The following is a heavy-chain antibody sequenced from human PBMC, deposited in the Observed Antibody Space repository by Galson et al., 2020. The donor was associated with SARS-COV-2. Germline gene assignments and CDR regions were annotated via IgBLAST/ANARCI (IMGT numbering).Heavy chain of an antibody. D-gene: IGHD3-22*01. CDR2: ISYDGTTI. CDR1: GFTFSSLA. Sequence: GGSLRLSCAASGFTFSSLAMHWVRQAPGKGLEWVAIISYDGTTIYKSDSVKGRFTISRDISKNILYLQMNRLRPEDTAVYYCARETDDDSSSWYDYWGQGTLVTVSP. CDR3: ARETDDDSSSWYDY. J-gene: IGHJ4*02. V-gene: IGHV3-30*04.